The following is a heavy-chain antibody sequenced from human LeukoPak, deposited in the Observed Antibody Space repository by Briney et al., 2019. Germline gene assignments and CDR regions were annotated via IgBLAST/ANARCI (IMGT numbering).Heavy chain of an antibody. D-gene: IGHD1-26*01. CDR1: GYSFTDYA. V-gene: IGHV7-4-1*02. Sequence: ASVKVSCKASGYSFTDYAMNWVRQAPGQGLEWMGWINTNTRNPTYAQGFTGRFVFSLDTSVSTAYLQISSLKAEDTAVYYCARENSGSYVTDWGQGTLVTVSS. CDR3: ARENSGSYVTD. CDR2: INTNTRNP. J-gene: IGHJ4*02.